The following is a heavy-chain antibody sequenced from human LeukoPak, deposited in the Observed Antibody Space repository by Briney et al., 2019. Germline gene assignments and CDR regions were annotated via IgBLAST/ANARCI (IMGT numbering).Heavy chain of an antibody. D-gene: IGHD3-9*01. J-gene: IGHJ3*02. Sequence: GGSLRLSCAASGFTFSNYWMHWVRQAPGKGLEWVSVLYSGGGAYYADSVKDRFTISRDYSLNTLLLQMNSLRAEDTALYYCARGKTSDDIIEDAFDIWGQGTMVAVSS. CDR3: ARGKTSDDIIEDAFDI. CDR2: LYSGGGA. V-gene: IGHV3-66*01. CDR1: GFTFSNYW.